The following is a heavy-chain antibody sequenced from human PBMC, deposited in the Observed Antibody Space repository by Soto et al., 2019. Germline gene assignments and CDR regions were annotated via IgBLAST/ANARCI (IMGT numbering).Heavy chain of an antibody. CDR3: ARDFTNKPFEI. Sequence: GGSLSLSCVASGLFFSNYWMSWVRQAPGKGLEWVAKIKQDGSEKYYVNSLQGRFPSSTDKAKSALLQHMNSLRADDTAVYYCARDFTNKPFEIWGQGKMVTV. J-gene: IGHJ3*02. CDR1: GLFFSNYW. V-gene: IGHV3-7*03. D-gene: IGHD2-8*01. CDR2: IKQDGSEK.